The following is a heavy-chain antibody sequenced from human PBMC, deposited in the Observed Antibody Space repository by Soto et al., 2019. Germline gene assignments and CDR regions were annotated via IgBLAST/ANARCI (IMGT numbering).Heavy chain of an antibody. CDR1: GFTFSSYE. J-gene: IGHJ5*02. D-gene: IGHD3-10*01. Sequence: HPGGSLRLSCAASGFTFSSYEMNWVRQAPGKGLEWVSYISSSGSTIYYADSVKGRFTISRDNAKNSLYLQMNSLRAEDTAVYYCARDPGSRSSDPSWGQGTLVTVSS. CDR2: ISSSGSTI. V-gene: IGHV3-48*03. CDR3: ARDPGSRSSDPS.